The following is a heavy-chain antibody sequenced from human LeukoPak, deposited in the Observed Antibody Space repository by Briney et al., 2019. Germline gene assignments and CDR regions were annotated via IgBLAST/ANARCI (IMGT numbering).Heavy chain of an antibody. D-gene: IGHD3-22*01. CDR1: GGSFSGYY. CDR3: ASLLNYYDSSGYYYFDY. Sequence: PSETLSLTCAVYGGSFSGYYWSWIRQPPGKGLEWVSSISSSSSYIYYADSVKGRFTISRDNAKNSLYLQMNSLRAEDTAVYYCASLLNYYDSSGYYYFDYWGQGTLVTVSS. V-gene: IGHV3-21*01. J-gene: IGHJ4*02. CDR2: ISSSSSYI.